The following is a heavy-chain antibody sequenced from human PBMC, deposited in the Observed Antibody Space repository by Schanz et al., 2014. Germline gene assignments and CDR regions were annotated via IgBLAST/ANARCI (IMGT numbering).Heavy chain of an antibody. Sequence: QVQLVQSGAEVKKPGSSVKVSCKASGGTFSSSTLTWVRQAPGQGLEWMGRIIPILDKTNYAQKFQGRVTMTADKSTSTGYMEVSGLRSEDTAVYYCAKVDRTRYYAMDVWGQGTLVTVSS. CDR3: AKVDRTRYYAMDV. J-gene: IGHJ3*01. CDR2: IIPILDKT. CDR1: GGTFSSST. D-gene: IGHD3-9*01. V-gene: IGHV1-69*08.